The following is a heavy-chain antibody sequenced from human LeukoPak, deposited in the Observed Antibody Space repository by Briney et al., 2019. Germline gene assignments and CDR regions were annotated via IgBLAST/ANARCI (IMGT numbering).Heavy chain of an antibody. CDR3: ASLALYGYDAFDI. CDR2: IYYSGST. CDR1: GGSISSYY. V-gene: IGHV4-59*01. J-gene: IGHJ3*02. Sequence: PSETLSLTCTVSGGSISSYYWSWIRQPPGKGLEWIGYIYYSGSTNYNPSLKSRVTISVDTSKNQFSLKLSSVTAADTAVYYCASLALYGYDAFDIWGQGTMVTVSS. D-gene: IGHD4-17*01.